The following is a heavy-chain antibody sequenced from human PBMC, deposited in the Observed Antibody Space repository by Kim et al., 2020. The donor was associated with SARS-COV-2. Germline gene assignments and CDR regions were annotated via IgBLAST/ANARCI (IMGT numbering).Heavy chain of an antibody. D-gene: IGHD6-6*01. Sequence: SVKVSCKASGGTFSSYAISWVRQAPGQGLEWMGGIIPIFGTANYAQKFQGRVTITADESTSTAYMELSSLRSEDTAVYYCARALRARSYYYYYGMDVWGQGTTVTVSS. CDR2: IIPIFGTA. J-gene: IGHJ6*02. V-gene: IGHV1-69*13. CDR1: GGTFSSYA. CDR3: ARALRARSYYYYYGMDV.